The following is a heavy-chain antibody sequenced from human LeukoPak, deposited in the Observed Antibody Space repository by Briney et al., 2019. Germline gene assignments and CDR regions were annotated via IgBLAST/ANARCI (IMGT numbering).Heavy chain of an antibody. D-gene: IGHD4-17*01. Sequence: PGRSLRLSRAASGFTFSSYGMHWVRKAPGKGLEWVPVIWYDGSNKYYADSVKGRFTISRDNSKNTLYLQMNSLRAEDTAVYYCARIFMETTVYYCYGMDVWGQGTTVTVSS. CDR3: ARIFMETTVYYCYGMDV. V-gene: IGHV3-33*01. J-gene: IGHJ6*02. CDR1: GFTFSSYG. CDR2: IWYDGSNK.